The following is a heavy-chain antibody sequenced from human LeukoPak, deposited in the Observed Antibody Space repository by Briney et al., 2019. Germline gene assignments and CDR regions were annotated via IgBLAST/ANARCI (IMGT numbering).Heavy chain of an antibody. CDR1: GFTVSSNY. Sequence: PGGSLRLSCAASGFTVSSNYMSWARQAPGKGLEWVSVIYSGGSTYYADSVKGRFTISRDSSKNTLYLQMNSLRAEDTAVYYCAMGIQLWPSPFDYWGQGTLVTVSS. CDR2: IYSGGST. D-gene: IGHD5-18*01. V-gene: IGHV3-53*01. J-gene: IGHJ4*02. CDR3: AMGIQLWPSPFDY.